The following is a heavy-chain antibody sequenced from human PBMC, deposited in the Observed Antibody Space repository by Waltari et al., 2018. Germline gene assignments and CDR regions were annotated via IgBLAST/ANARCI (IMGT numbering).Heavy chain of an antibody. CDR2: IKSNIEGGTT. CDR3: VTVTGPSKGYYGMDV. J-gene: IGHJ6*02. D-gene: IGHD4-4*01. V-gene: IGHV3-15*01. CDR1: GFSFSYRL. Sequence: EVQLVESGGGLVKPGGSLRPSCAASGFSFSYRLMSWVRQTPGKGLEWFGQIKSNIEGGTTEDAAPVKGRFTISRDDSENTVYLQMNSLKTEDTAVYYCVTVTGPSKGYYGMDVWGQGTTVTVSS.